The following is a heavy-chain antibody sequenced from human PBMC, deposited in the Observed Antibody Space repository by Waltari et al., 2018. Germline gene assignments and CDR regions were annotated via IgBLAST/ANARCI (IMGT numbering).Heavy chain of an antibody. V-gene: IGHV3-53*01. CDR1: GFTVSSNY. CDR3: ASGGGWLRANDY. CDR2: IYSGGST. J-gene: IGHJ4*02. Sequence: EVQLVESGGGLIQPGGSLRLSCAASGFTVSSNYMSWVRQAPGKGLEGVSVIYSGGSTSNADAGKVRFTISRDNSKNTWYLQRNSLRAEDTAVYYCASGGGWLRANDYWGQGTLVTVSS. D-gene: IGHD5-12*01.